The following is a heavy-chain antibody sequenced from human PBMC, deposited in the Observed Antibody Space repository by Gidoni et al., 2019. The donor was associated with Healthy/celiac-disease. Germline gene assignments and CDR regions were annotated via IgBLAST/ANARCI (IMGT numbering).Heavy chain of an antibody. CDR1: GGSISSSSYY. Sequence: QLQLQESGPGLVKPSETLSLTCTVFGGSISSSSYYWGWIRQPPGKGLEWIGSIYYSGSTYYNPSLKSRVTISVDTSKNQFSLKLSSVTAADTAVYYCARGRMAAALYYFDYWGQGTLVTVSS. CDR2: IYYSGST. D-gene: IGHD6-13*01. CDR3: ARGRMAAALYYFDY. V-gene: IGHV4-39*07. J-gene: IGHJ4*02.